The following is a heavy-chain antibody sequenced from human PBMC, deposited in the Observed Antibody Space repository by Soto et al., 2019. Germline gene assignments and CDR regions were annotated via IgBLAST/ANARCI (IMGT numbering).Heavy chain of an antibody. D-gene: IGHD6-19*01. CDR1: GFMFSTYA. V-gene: IGHV3-23*01. Sequence: GGSLRLSCAASGFMFSTYAMSWMRLAPGKGLEWVSAISGGGGTAYYTDSVKGRFTISRDNSKSTLYLQLDGLRAEDTAIYYCARGRTSERIGWLNWFDPWGQGTLVTVSS. CDR3: ARGRTSERIGWLNWFDP. CDR2: ISGGGGTA. J-gene: IGHJ5*02.